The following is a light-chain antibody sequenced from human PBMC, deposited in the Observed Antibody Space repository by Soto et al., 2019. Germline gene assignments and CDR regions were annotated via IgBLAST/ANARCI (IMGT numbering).Light chain of an antibody. CDR1: QSVISN. CDR2: SAS. J-gene: IGKJ1*01. CDR3: QQYYGWPRGT. V-gene: IGKV3-15*01. Sequence: EIVMTQFPGTLSVSPGERATLSCRASQSVISNLAWYQQRPGQAPRLLIYSASTRATGIPARFSGSGSGTEFTLTISSPQSGDVAVYYCQQYYGWPRGTFGQGTKVDIK.